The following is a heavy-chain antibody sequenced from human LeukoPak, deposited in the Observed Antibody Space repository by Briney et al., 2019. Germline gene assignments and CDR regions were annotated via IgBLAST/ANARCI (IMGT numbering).Heavy chain of an antibody. CDR3: AKEGSSFSFDY. Sequence: GGSLRLSCAASGVTVSRDYMSWVRQAPGKGLEWVSVIYSDGKTYYADSVKGRFTISRHNSKNTLFLQMDSLRTEDTAIYYCAKEGSSFSFDYWGQGTLVTVSS. CDR1: GVTVSRDY. D-gene: IGHD2-2*01. V-gene: IGHV3-53*04. J-gene: IGHJ4*02. CDR2: IYSDGKT.